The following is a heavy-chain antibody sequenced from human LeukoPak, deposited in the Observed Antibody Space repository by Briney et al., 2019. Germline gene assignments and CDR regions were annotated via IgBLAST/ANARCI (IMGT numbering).Heavy chain of an antibody. CDR3: ARHSSSGWYYFDY. CDR1: GGSISSYY. CDR2: IYCSGST. V-gene: IGHV4-59*08. Sequence: SETLSLTCTVSGGSISSYYWSWIRQPPGKGLEWIGYIYCSGSTNYNPSLKSRVTISVDTSKNQFSLKLSSVTAADTAVYYCARHSSSGWYYFDYWGQGTLVTVSS. J-gene: IGHJ4*02. D-gene: IGHD6-19*01.